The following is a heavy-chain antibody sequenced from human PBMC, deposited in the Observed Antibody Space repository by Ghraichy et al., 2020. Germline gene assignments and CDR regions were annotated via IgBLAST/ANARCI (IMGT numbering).Heavy chain of an antibody. D-gene: IGHD2-15*01. V-gene: IGHV4-39*01. CDR3: ARQPAATMREFAFDY. CDR1: GDSISRGNFF. Sequence: SETLSLTCTVSGDSISRGNFFWGWIRQPPGKGLEWIGSIYYSGSTYYNPSLKSRFTMSVDTSKNQFSLNLRSVTAADTAVYYCARQPAATMREFAFDYWGQGTLVIVSS. J-gene: IGHJ4*02. CDR2: IYYSGST.